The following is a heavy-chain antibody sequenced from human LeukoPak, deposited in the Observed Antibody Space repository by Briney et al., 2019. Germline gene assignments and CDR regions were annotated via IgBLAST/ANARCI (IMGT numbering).Heavy chain of an antibody. CDR2: INPSGGST. V-gene: IGHV1-46*01. Sequence: GASVKVSCKASGYTFTSYYMHWVRQAPGQGLEWMGIINPSGGSTSYAQKFQGRVTMTRDTSTSTVYMELGSLRSEDTAVYYCARVSESGYCSSTSCRTHNWFDPWGQGTLVTVSS. CDR1: GYTFTSYY. CDR3: ARVSESGYCSSTSCRTHNWFDP. J-gene: IGHJ5*02. D-gene: IGHD2-2*01.